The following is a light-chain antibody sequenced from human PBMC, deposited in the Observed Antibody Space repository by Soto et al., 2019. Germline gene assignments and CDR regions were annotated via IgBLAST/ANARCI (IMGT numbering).Light chain of an antibody. CDR2: GAS. J-gene: IGKJ1*01. V-gene: IGKV3-20*01. CDR3: QEYAASPRT. Sequence: EIVLTQSPGTLSLSPRERATLSCRASQSVNDNYLAWYQHKPGQAPRLLIYGASSTAPGIPDRFSGSGSGTDVTLTISRLETEDFAIYYCQEYAASPRTFGQGTQVEVK. CDR1: QSVNDNY.